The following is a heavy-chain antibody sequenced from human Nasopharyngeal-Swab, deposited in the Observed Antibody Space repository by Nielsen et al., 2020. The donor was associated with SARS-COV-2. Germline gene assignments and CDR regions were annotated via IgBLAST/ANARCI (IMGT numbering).Heavy chain of an antibody. V-gene: IGHV3-9*01. CDR1: GFTFDDYA. J-gene: IGHJ6*02. D-gene: IGHD2-2*01. Sequence: GGSLRLSCAASGFTFDDYAMHWVRQAPGKGLEWVSGISWNSGSIGYADSVKGRFTISRDNAKNSLYLQMNSLRAEDTALYYCAKTLNPYCSSTSRYSGGMDVWGQGTTVTVSS. CDR3: AKTLNPYCSSTSRYSGGMDV. CDR2: ISWNSGSI.